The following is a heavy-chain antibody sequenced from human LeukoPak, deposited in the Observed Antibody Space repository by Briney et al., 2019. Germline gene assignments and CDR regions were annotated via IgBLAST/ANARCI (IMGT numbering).Heavy chain of an antibody. CDR2: INPNSGGT. CDR3: ARATYYDFWSDSYYYYYGMDV. J-gene: IGHJ6*02. V-gene: IGHV1-2*04. CDR1: GYTFTGYY. D-gene: IGHD3-3*01. Sequence: GASVKVSCKASGYTFTGYYMHWVRQAPGQGLEWMGWINPNSGGTNYAQKFQGWVTMTRDTSISTAYMELSRLRSDDTAVYYCARATYYDFWSDSYYYYYGMDVWGQGTTVTVSS.